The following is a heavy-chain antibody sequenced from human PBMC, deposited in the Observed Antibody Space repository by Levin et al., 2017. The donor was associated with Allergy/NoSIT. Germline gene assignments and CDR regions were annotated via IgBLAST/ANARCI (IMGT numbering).Heavy chain of an antibody. Sequence: LSLTCAASGFTFGDYYMSWIRQAPGKGLEWLLYIGGNSNYINLADSVKGRFDVSRDNAKNSLDLQLNHVRAEDTAIYYCARLGHSTTYGAYVFDLWGQGTLVTVSS. D-gene: IGHD2-2*01. CDR1: GFTFGDYY. V-gene: IGHV3-11*03. CDR2: IGGNSNYI. CDR3: ARLGHSTTYGAYVFDL. J-gene: IGHJ4*02.